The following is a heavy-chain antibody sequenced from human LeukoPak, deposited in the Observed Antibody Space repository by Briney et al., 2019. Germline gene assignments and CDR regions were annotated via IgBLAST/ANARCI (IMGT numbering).Heavy chain of an antibody. CDR1: GFTFSSYA. CDR2: ISSNGGST. D-gene: IGHD1-20*01. J-gene: IGHJ4*02. CDR3: ARTYNWNVISYFDY. V-gene: IGHV3-64*01. Sequence: GGSLRLSCAASGFTFSSYAMHWVRQAPGKGLEYVSAISSNGGSTYYANSVKGRFTISRDNSKNTLYLQMGSLRAEDMAVYYCARTYNWNVISYFDYWGQGTLVTVSS.